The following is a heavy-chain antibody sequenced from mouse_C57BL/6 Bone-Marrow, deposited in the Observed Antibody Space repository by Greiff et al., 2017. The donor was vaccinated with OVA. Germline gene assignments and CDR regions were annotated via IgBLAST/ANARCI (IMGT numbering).Heavy chain of an antibody. V-gene: IGHV1-76*01. CDR2: IYPGSGNT. CDR1: GYTFTDYY. CDR3: ARDLSSYWYFDV. Sequence: QVQLQQSGAELVRPGASVKLSCKASGYTFTDYYINWVKQRPGQGLEWIARIYPGSGNTYYNEKFKGKATLTAEKSSSTAYMQLSSLTSEDSAVYFCARDLSSYWYFDVWGTGTTVTVSS. J-gene: IGHJ1*03. D-gene: IGHD1-1*01.